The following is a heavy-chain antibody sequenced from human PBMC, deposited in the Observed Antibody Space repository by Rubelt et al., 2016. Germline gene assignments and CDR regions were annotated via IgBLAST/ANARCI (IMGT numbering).Heavy chain of an antibody. CDR3: ARGGTGPYLDAFDI. CDR2: ISSSSSTI. J-gene: IGHJ3*02. Sequence: EVQLVESGGGLVQPGGSLRLSCAASGFTFSSYSMNWVRQAPGKGLEWVSYISSSSSTIYYADSVKGRFTISRDNAKNSLYLQMNSLRAEDTAVYYCARGGTGPYLDAFDIWGQGTMVTVSS. D-gene: IGHD3/OR15-3a*01. V-gene: IGHV3-48*01. CDR1: GFTFSSYS.